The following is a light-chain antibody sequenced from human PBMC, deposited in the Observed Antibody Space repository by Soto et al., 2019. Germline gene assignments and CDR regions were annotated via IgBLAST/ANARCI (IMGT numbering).Light chain of an antibody. V-gene: IGLV2-8*01. CDR3: TAYAGRTKYV. CDR2: EVS. CDR1: SSDVGCYNY. Sequence: QSALTQPPPASWSPGHSVTISCTGTSSDVGCYNYVSWYQQQPGKAPKLMIYEVSKRPSGVPDHFSGFKSGNSASVTVSGLQADDYDDTYSTAYAGRTKYVFGTVTNVTVL. J-gene: IGLJ1*01.